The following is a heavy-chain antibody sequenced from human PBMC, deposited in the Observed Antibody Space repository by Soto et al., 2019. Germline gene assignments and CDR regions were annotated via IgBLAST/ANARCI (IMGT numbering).Heavy chain of an antibody. CDR1: GYTFTTYG. J-gene: IGHJ5*02. Sequence: ASVKVSCKASGYTFTTYGISWVRQAPGQGLEWMGWISAYNGDTNYAQKFQGRVTMTTDTSRSTAYMELRSLRAEDTAVYYCAKEAARYLHIPAYNWFDPWGQGTLVTVSS. D-gene: IGHD3-9*01. V-gene: IGHV1-18*01. CDR3: AKEAARYLHIPAYNWFDP. CDR2: ISAYNGDT.